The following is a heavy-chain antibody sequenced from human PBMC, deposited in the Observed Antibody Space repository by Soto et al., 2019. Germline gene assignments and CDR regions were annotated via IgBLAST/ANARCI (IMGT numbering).Heavy chain of an antibody. CDR2: ISSDGSEK. D-gene: IGHD3-10*01. V-gene: IGHV3-30-3*01. CDR1: GFSFGSYP. Sequence: QVQLLETGGDVVQPGRSLRLSCVASGFSFGSYPMHWVRQAPGKGLEWLAVISSDGSEKFHAESVQGRFTISRGNSKRALYLQMNTLDPEDSAVYHCARRGSSTAMVRGVVNYGGLDVWGLGTTVTVS. CDR3: ARRGSSTAMVRGVVNYGGLDV. J-gene: IGHJ6*02.